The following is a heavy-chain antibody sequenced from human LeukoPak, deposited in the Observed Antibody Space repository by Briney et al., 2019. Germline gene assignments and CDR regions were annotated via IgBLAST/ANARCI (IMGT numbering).Heavy chain of an antibody. CDR1: GFTFSSYA. J-gene: IGHJ4*02. Sequence: GGSLRLSCAASGFTFSSYAMSWVRQAPGKGLEWVSGITGGGGSTYYADSVKGRFTISRDNSKNTLDLQMKSLRAEDTALYYCAKGYLPTTVSSFDYWGQGTLVTVSS. D-gene: IGHD4-17*01. CDR2: ITGGGGST. CDR3: AKGYLPTTVSSFDY. V-gene: IGHV3-23*01.